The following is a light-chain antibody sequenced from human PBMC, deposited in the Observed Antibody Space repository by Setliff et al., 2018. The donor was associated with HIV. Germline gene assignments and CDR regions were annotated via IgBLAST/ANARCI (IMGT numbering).Light chain of an antibody. Sequence: QSALTQPASVSGSPGQSITISCTGTSSDVGNYKLVSWYQQSPGNAPKLIIYEVTTRPSGVSSRFSGSKSGNAASLTISGLQAEDEADYYCNSYSTSSTPLYVFGTGTKVTVL. J-gene: IGLJ1*01. CDR2: EVT. CDR1: SSDVGNYKL. CDR3: NSYSTSSTPLYV. V-gene: IGLV2-14*02.